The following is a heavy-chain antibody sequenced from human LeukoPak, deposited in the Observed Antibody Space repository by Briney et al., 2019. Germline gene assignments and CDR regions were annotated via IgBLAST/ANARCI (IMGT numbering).Heavy chain of an antibody. CDR3: ALLGEVPAAMAFDH. Sequence: ASVNVSCTASGYTFTSYYMHWVRQAPGQGLEWMGIINPSGGSTSYAQKFQGRVTMTRDTSTSTVYMELSSLRSEDTAVYYCALLGEVPAAMAFDHWGQGTLVTVSS. V-gene: IGHV1-46*03. D-gene: IGHD2-2*01. CDR2: INPSGGST. CDR1: GYTFTSYY. J-gene: IGHJ4*02.